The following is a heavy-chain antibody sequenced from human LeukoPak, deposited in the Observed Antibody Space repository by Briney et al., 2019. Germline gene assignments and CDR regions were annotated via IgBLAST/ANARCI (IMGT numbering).Heavy chain of an antibody. CDR3: ARDRSYSSSWYGGLDAFDI. V-gene: IGHV4-4*07. CDR1: GGSISSYC. J-gene: IGHJ3*02. CDR2: IYTSGST. Sequence: SETLSLTCTVSGGSISSYCWSWIRQPAGKGLEWIGRIYTSGSTNYNPSLKSRVTMSVDTSKNQFSLKLSSVTAADTAVYYCARDRSYSSSWYGGLDAFDIWGQGTMVTVSS. D-gene: IGHD6-13*01.